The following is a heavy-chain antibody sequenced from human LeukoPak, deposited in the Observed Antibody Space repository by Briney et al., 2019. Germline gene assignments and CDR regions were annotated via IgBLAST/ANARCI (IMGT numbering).Heavy chain of an antibody. J-gene: IGHJ5*02. CDR2: FHPNSGVT. CDR3: ARLPTGVAGTVDP. CDR1: GYTFTGYY. D-gene: IGHD6-19*01. Sequence: VASVKVSCKASGYTFTGYYMHWVRQVPGQGLEILGWFHPNSGVTNYAQNFQGRVTMTSDTSISTAYMELSSLTTDDTAVYYCARLPTGVAGTVDPWGQGTLVTVSS. V-gene: IGHV1-2*02.